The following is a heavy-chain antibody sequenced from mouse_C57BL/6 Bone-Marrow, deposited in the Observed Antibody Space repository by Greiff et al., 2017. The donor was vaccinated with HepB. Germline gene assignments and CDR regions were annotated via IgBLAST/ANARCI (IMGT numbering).Heavy chain of an antibody. Sequence: QVQLQQPGAEFVKPGASVKLSCKASGYTFTSYWMQWVKQRQGQGLEWIGEIDPSDSYINYKQKFKGKSTLTVDTSTNTVYMQLSSLTSEDTAIYYCARQTSLLSWFAYWGQGTLITVSA. V-gene: IGHV1-50*01. J-gene: IGHJ3*01. CDR3: ARQTSLLSWFAY. CDR2: IDPSDSYI. CDR1: GYTFTSYW. D-gene: IGHD1-1*01.